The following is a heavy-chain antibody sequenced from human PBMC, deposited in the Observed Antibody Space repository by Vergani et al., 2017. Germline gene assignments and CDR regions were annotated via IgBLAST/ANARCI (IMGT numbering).Heavy chain of an antibody. J-gene: IGHJ3*02. Sequence: VQLVESGGGVVQPGRSLRLSCAASGFTFSSYEMNWVRQAPGKGLEWVSYISSSGSTIYYADSVKGRFTISRDNAKNSLYLQMNSLRAEDTAVYYCASYIAARPYDAFDIWAKGQWSPSPQ. CDR3: ASYIAARPYDAFDI. V-gene: IGHV3-48*03. D-gene: IGHD6-6*01. CDR2: ISSSGSTI. CDR1: GFTFSSYE.